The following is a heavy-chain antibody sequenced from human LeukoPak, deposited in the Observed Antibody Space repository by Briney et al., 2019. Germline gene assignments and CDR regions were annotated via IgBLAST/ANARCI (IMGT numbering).Heavy chain of an antibody. CDR3: ARDFWSGRNYYYGMDV. D-gene: IGHD3-3*01. J-gene: IGHJ6*02. V-gene: IGHV3-66*02. CDR1: GFTVSSNY. CDR2: IYSGGST. Sequence: GGSLRLSCAASGFTVSSNYMSWVRQAPGKGLEWVSAIYSGGSTYYADSVKGRFTISRDNSKNTLYLQMNSLRAEDTAVYYCARDFWSGRNYYYGMDVWGQGTTVTVSS.